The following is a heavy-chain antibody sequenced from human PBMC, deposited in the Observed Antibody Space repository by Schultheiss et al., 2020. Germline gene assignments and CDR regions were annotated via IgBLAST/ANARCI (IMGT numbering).Heavy chain of an antibody. D-gene: IGHD4-11*01. CDR2: IYYSGST. V-gene: IGHV4-59*01. J-gene: IGHJ6*02. CDR1: GGSISSYY. CDR3: ARVYTTVTTEFGYYYYYGMDV. Sequence: GSLRLSCTVSGGSISSYYWSWIRQPPGKGLEWIGYIYYSGSTNYNPSLKSRVTISVDTSKNQFSLKLSSVTAADTAVYYCARVYTTVTTEFGYYYYYGMDVWGQGTTVTVSS.